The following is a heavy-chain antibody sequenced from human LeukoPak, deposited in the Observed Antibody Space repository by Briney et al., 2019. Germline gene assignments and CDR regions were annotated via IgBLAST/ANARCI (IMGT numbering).Heavy chain of an antibody. J-gene: IGHJ4*02. CDR1: GFTFSSYA. CDR2: ISYDGSNK. Sequence: PGGSLRLSCAASGFTFSSYAMRWVRQAPGKGLEWVAVISYDGSNKYYADSVKGRFTISRDNSKNTLYLQMNSLRAEDTAVYYCAREGYYGSGSYYSENYFDYWGQGTLVTVSS. CDR3: AREGYYGSGSYYSENYFDY. D-gene: IGHD3-10*01. V-gene: IGHV3-30*04.